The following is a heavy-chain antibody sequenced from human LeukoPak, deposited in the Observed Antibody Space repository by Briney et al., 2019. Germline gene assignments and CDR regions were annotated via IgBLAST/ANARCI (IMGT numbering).Heavy chain of an antibody. Sequence: PSETLSLTCTVSGDSISSYYWSWIRQPAGKGLEWIGRIYASGSTNYNPSLKGRVTMSLDTSKNQFSLNLSSVTAADTAVYYCARKALPGNWFDPWGQGTLVTVSP. J-gene: IGHJ5*02. V-gene: IGHV4-4*07. CDR3: ARKALPGNWFDP. CDR2: IYASGST. CDR1: GDSISSYY.